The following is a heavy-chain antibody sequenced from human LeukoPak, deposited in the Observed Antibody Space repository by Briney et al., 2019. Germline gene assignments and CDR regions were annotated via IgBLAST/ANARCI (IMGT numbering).Heavy chain of an antibody. CDR1: GGSFSGYY. Sequence: NASETLSLTCAVCGGSFSGYYWSWIRQPPGKGLEWIGEINHSGSTNYNPSLKSRVTISVDTSKNQFSLKLSSVTAADTAVYYCARGGFNIAAADPFRYGMDVWGQGTTVTVSS. V-gene: IGHV4-34*01. J-gene: IGHJ6*02. CDR3: ARGGFNIAAADPFRYGMDV. D-gene: IGHD6-13*01. CDR2: INHSGST.